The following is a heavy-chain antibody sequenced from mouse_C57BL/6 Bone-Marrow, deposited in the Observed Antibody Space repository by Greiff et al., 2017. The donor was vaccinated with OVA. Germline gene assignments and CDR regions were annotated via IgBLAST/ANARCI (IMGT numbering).Heavy chain of an antibody. J-gene: IGHJ4*01. V-gene: IGHV5-15*01. Sequence: DVKLVESGGGLVQPGGSLKLSCAASGFTFSDYGMAWVRQAPRQGPEWVAFISNLAYSIYYADTVTGRFTISRENAKNTLYLEMSSLRSEDTAMYYCARNWDYYAMDYWGQGTSVTVSS. CDR2: ISNLAYSI. D-gene: IGHD4-1*01. CDR1: GFTFSDYG. CDR3: ARNWDYYAMDY.